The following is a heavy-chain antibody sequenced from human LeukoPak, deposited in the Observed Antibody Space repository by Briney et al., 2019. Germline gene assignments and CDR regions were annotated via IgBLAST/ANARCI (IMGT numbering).Heavy chain of an antibody. CDR2: IIPIFGTA. CDR3: ARRRESSGLIFDY. D-gene: IGHD6-19*01. J-gene: IGHJ4*02. Sequence: SVKVSCKASGGTFSSYAISWVRQAAGQGLEWMGRIIPIFGTANYAQKFQGRVTITTDESTSTAYMELSSLRSEDTAVYYCARRRESSGLIFDYWGRGTLVTVSS. CDR1: GGTFSSYA. V-gene: IGHV1-69*05.